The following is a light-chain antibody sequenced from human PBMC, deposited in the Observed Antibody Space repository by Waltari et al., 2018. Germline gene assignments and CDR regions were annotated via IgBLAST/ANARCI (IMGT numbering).Light chain of an antibody. V-gene: IGLV2-14*01. CDR1: SSHVGGYNY. CDR2: EVS. J-gene: IGLJ2*01. Sequence: QSALTQPASVSGSPGPSITISCTRTSSHVGGYNYASWYQQHPGKAPKLMIYEVSNRPSGVSNRFSGSKSGNTASLTISGLQAEDEADYYCSSYTSSSTLVFSGGTKLTVL. CDR3: SSYTSSSTLV.